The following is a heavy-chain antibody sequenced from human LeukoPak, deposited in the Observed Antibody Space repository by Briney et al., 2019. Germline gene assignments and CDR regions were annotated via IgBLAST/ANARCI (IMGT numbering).Heavy chain of an antibody. J-gene: IGHJ4*02. CDR1: GYTFTSYG. D-gene: IGHD3-22*01. V-gene: IGHV1-18*01. Sequence: VASVKVSCKASGYTFTSYGISWVRQAPGQGLEWMGWISAYNGNTNYAQKLQGRITMTWDTSTSTVYMELSSLRSEDTAVYYCARDPAYSSDTSGFDYWGQGTLVTVSS. CDR2: ISAYNGNT. CDR3: ARDPAYSSDTSGFDY.